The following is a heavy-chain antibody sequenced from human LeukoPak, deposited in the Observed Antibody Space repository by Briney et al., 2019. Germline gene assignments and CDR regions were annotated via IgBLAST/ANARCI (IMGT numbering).Heavy chain of an antibody. CDR3: AKWELWEHTFALRDAFDI. CDR1: GFTFDDYA. J-gene: IGHJ3*02. CDR2: ISGDGHVT. Sequence: PGGSLRLSCEASGFTFDDYAMHWVRQAPGKGQEWVSLISGDGHVTFHADSVKGRSTMLRDNSNNSPYLQMSSLRTEDTALYYCAKWELWEHTFALRDAFDIWGRGTMVTVSS. V-gene: IGHV3-43*02. D-gene: IGHD2-21*01.